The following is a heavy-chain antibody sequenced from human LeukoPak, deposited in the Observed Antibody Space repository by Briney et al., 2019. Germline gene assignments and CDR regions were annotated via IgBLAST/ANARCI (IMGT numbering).Heavy chain of an antibody. D-gene: IGHD1-14*01. Sequence: GGSLRLSCAASGFTFSSHLMHWVRQAQGTGLGWVSSVKSDGTATNYADSVKGRFTISRDNAKNTLDLLMNSLRVEDTAVYDCVPKFATGDWGQGTLVTVSS. CDR3: VPKFATGD. CDR2: VKSDGTAT. V-gene: IGHV3-74*01. CDR1: GFTFSSHL. J-gene: IGHJ4*02.